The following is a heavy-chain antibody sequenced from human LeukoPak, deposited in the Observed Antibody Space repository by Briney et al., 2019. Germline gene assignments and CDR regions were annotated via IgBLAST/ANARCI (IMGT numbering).Heavy chain of an antibody. D-gene: IGHD4-23*01. V-gene: IGHV3-23*01. J-gene: IGHJ4*02. Sequence: GGSLRLSCAASGFTFSSYAMSWVRQAPGKVLEWVSAISGGGGSTYNADFVKGRFTISRDNSKNTLYLQMNSLRAEDTAVYYCAKGDYGGYSEGDYWGQGTLVTVSS. CDR2: ISGGGGST. CDR1: GFTFSSYA. CDR3: AKGDYGGYSEGDY.